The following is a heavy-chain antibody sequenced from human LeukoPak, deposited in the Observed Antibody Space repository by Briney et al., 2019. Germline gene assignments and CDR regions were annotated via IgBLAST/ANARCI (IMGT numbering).Heavy chain of an antibody. CDR3: ARLQITIFGVVIIRYFDY. D-gene: IGHD3-3*01. V-gene: IGHV4-39*07. CDR1: GGSISSSSHY. Sequence: SETLSLTCTVSGGSISSSSHYWAWIRQPPGKGLEWIANIYYSGNTYYNPSLKSRVTISVDMSKNQFSLRVGSLTAADTAVYYCARLQITIFGVVIIRYFDYWGQGTLVTVSS. CDR2: IYYSGNT. J-gene: IGHJ4*02.